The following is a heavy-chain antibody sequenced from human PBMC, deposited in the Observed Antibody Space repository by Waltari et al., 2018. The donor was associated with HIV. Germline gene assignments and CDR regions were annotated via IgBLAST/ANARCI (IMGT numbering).Heavy chain of an antibody. Sequence: QVQLQESGPGLVKPSETLSLTCTVSGGSISSYYWSWIRQPPGKGLEWIGYIYYSGSTNYNPSLKSRVTISVDTSKNQFSLKLSSVTAADTAVYYCARACSSSPSQWGAFDIWGQGTMVTVSS. D-gene: IGHD6-6*01. J-gene: IGHJ3*02. CDR2: IYYSGST. CDR3: ARACSSSPSQWGAFDI. CDR1: GGSISSYY. V-gene: IGHV4-59*01.